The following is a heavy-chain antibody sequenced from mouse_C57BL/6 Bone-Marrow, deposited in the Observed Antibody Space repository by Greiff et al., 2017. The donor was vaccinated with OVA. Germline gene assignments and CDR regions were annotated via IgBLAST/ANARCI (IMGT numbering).Heavy chain of an antibody. Sequence: QVQLKQPGAELVKPGASVKLSCKASGYTFTSYWMPWVQQRPGQGLEWIGMIHPNSGSTNYNEKFKSKATLTVDKSSSTAYMQLSSLTSEDSAVYYCARGDYVYFDYWGQGTTLTVSS. J-gene: IGHJ2*01. D-gene: IGHD1-1*01. V-gene: IGHV1-64*01. CDR2: IHPNSGST. CDR3: ARGDYVYFDY. CDR1: GYTFTSYW.